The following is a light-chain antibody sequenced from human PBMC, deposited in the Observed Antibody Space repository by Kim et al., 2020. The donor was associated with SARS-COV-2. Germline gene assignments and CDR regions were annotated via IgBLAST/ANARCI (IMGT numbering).Light chain of an antibody. CDR2: GAS. CDR3: QQYDNRPPIT. CDR1: QSVSSN. V-gene: IGKV3-15*01. Sequence: SPGERATLSCRASQSVSSNLAWYQQKPGQAPRLLIYGASTRATGIPGRFSGSGSGTEFTLTISSLQSEDFAIYYCQQYDNRPPITFGQGTRLEIK. J-gene: IGKJ5*01.